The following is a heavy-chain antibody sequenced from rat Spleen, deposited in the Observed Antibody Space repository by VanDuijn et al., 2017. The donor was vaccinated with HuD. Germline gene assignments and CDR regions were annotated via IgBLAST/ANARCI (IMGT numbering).Heavy chain of an antibody. Sequence: QVQLKESGPGLVQPSQTLSLTCTVSGFSLTNYNIHWVRQSTGKGLEWMGIIWTGGSTDYNSALKSRLSISRDTSKSQVFLKMNSLQTEDNATYYCARGDYFGWFDYWGQGVMVTVSS. CDR1: GFSLTNYN. CDR3: ARGDYFGWFDY. CDR2: IWTGGST. J-gene: IGHJ2*01. D-gene: IGHD1-6*01. V-gene: IGHV2-30*01.